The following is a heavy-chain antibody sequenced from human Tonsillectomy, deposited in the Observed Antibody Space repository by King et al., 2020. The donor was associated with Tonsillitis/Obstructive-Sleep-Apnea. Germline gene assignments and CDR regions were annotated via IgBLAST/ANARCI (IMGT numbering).Heavy chain of an antibody. V-gene: IGHV3-30*14. CDR3: ARDNIIMVIGVNRRGMDI. CDR1: GFTFSTYI. J-gene: IGHJ6*02. Sequence: VQLVESGGGVVQPGRSLRLSCAASGFTFSTYIMHWVRQAPGKGLEWVAVISYDGSNKYYADSVKGRFTISRDNSKNTLYLQMNSLRAEDTAVYYCARDNIIMVIGVNRRGMDIWGQGTTVTVSS. CDR2: ISYDGSNK. D-gene: IGHD3-10*01.